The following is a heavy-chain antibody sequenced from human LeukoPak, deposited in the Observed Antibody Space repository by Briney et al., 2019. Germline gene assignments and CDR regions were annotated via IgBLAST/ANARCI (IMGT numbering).Heavy chain of an antibody. D-gene: IGHD6-13*01. V-gene: IGHV3-48*03. CDR2: ISSSGSTI. J-gene: IGHJ3*02. CDR1: GFTFSSYE. CDR3: ARDPLGSSSRSDAIDI. Sequence: GGSLRLSCAASGFTFSSYEMNWVRQAPGKGLEWVSYISSSGSTIYYADSVKGRFTISRDNANNSLYLQMSSLRAEDTAVYYCARDPLGSSSRSDAIDIWGQGTMVTVSS.